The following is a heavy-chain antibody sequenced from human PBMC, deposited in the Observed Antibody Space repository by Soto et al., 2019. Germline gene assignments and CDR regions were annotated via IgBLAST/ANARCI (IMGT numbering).Heavy chain of an antibody. D-gene: IGHD6-13*01. Sequence: QVQLVESGGGLVKPGGSLRLSCAVSGFTFSDYYTTWIRQAQGKGLEWVSYISSSTSHTNYADSVKGRFTISRDNAKNSLFLQMNSLRAEDTAVYYCARGRGAAADYFDFWGQGTLVTVSS. CDR1: GFTFSDYY. CDR3: ARGRGAAADYFDF. CDR2: ISSSTSHT. V-gene: IGHV3-11*05. J-gene: IGHJ4*02.